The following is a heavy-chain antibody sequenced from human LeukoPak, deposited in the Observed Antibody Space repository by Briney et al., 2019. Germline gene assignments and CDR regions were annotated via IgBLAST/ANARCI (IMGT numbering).Heavy chain of an antibody. J-gene: IGHJ6*02. Sequence: KSGGSLRLSCAASGFTFSSYAMHWVRQVPGRGPEWVANVNRDGSETYYLDSVKGRFTISKDNAKNSLYLQMNSLRAEDTALYHCARNNGMDVWGQGTTVIVSS. CDR3: ARNNGMDV. CDR2: VNRDGSET. V-gene: IGHV3-7*03. CDR1: GFTFSSYA.